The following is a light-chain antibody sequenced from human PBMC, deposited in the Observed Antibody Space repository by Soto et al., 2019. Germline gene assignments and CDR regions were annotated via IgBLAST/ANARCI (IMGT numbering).Light chain of an antibody. J-gene: IGKJ2*01. Sequence: ELVMTQSPATLSVSPGERATLSCRASPSVSSNLAWYQQKPGQAPRLLIYGASTRATGIPARFSGSGSGTEFTLTISSLQSEDFAVYYCQQDNNCPPYTFGQGTKMEIK. V-gene: IGKV3-15*01. CDR2: GAS. CDR1: PSVSSN. CDR3: QQDNNCPPYT.